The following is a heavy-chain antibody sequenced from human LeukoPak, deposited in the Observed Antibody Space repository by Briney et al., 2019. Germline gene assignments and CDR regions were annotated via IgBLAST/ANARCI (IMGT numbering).Heavy chain of an antibody. CDR3: ARESAVATVV. CDR2: INHSGST. D-gene: IGHD5-12*01. CDR1: GGSFSGYY. Sequence: PSETLSLTCAVYGGSFSGYYWSWIRQPPGKGLEWIGEINHSGSTNYNPSLKSRVTISVDTSKNQFSLKLSSVTAADTAVYYCARESAVATVVWGQGTLVTVSS. V-gene: IGHV4-34*01. J-gene: IGHJ4*02.